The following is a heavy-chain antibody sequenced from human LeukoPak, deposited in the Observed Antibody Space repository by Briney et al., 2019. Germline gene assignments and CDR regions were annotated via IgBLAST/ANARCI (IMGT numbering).Heavy chain of an antibody. J-gene: IGHJ4*02. V-gene: IGHV3-21*01. D-gene: IGHD7-27*01. CDR2: ISRSSTYI. CDR3: ARDPGLGLFDY. CDR1: GFTFSSYS. Sequence: KPRGSLRLSCAASGFTFSSYSMNWVRQAPGKGLEWVSSISRSSTYIYYADSVKGRFTISRDNAKNSLYLQMNSLRAEDTAVYYCARDPGLGLFDYWGQGTLVIVSS.